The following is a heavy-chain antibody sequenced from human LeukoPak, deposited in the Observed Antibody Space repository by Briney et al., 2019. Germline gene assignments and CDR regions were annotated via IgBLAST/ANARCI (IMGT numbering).Heavy chain of an antibody. CDR2: INTGNGNT. Sequence: ASVKVSCKASGYTFTSYAMHWVRQAPGQRLEWMGWINTGNGNTKYSQKFQGRVTMTRDTSTSTVYMELSSLRSEDTAVYYCATTAGYSSGWYYFDFWGQGTLVTVSS. V-gene: IGHV1-3*04. CDR3: ATTAGYSSGWYYFDF. J-gene: IGHJ4*02. D-gene: IGHD6-19*01. CDR1: GYTFTSYA.